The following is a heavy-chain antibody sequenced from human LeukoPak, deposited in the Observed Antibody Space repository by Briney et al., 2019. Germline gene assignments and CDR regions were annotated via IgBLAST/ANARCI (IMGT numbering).Heavy chain of an antibody. V-gene: IGHV3-21*01. CDR2: ISSGSRYI. D-gene: IGHD2-2*02. CDR1: GFTFSGHA. CDR3: ARHLFDIVVVPSAIDSFDI. Sequence: GGSLRLSCAASGFTFSGHAMTWVRQAPGKGLQWVSSISSGSRYISYAESLKGRFTISRDNAKNSLFLQMNSLGAEDAALYFCARHLFDIVVVPSAIDSFDIWGQGTMVTVSS. J-gene: IGHJ3*02.